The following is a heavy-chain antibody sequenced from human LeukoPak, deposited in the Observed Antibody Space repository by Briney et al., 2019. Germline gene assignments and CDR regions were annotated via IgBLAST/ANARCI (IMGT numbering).Heavy chain of an antibody. CDR2: VYYDGTT. CDR1: GYSVTSYC. Sequence: PSETLSLTCSVSGYSVTSYCWSWIRQPPGKGLEWIGYVYYDGTTNYTPSLRSRVIMAVDTAKNHISLRLTSLSAADTAVYYCARLDCTGDGCYNHWGQGILVTVSS. CDR3: ARLDCTGDGCYNH. V-gene: IGHV4-59*08. J-gene: IGHJ4*02. D-gene: IGHD2-8*02.